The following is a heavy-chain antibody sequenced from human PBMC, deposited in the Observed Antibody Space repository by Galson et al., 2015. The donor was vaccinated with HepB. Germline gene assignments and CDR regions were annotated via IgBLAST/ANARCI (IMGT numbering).Heavy chain of an antibody. CDR1: GVTLSSYT. V-gene: IGHV3-48*04. Sequence: SLRLSCAASGVTLSSYTMNWVRQTPGKGLEWVSYISSSSSTIYYADSVKGRFTISRDNAKRSLYLQMNSLRAEDTAVYYCARIGYSGYDHLDYWGQGTLVTVSS. CDR2: ISSSSSTI. J-gene: IGHJ4*02. D-gene: IGHD5-12*01. CDR3: ARIGYSGYDHLDY.